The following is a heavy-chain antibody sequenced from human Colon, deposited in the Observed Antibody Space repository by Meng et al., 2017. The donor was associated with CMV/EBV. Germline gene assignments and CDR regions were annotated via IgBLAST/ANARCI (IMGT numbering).Heavy chain of an antibody. D-gene: IGHD1-1*01. Sequence: SEILSLTCTVSGDSMRSHYWSWIRQPPGKGLEWMGYVYYSGSATYSPSLRSRVSISLDMSKNHFSLKLRSVTAADTAMYFCARGLGHASNNSHDYWGQGTLVTVSS. CDR2: VYYSGSA. CDR1: GDSMRSHY. V-gene: IGHV4-59*11. J-gene: IGHJ4*02. CDR3: ARGLGHASNNSHDY.